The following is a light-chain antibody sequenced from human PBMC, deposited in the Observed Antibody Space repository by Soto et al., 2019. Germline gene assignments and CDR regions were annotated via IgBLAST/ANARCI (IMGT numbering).Light chain of an antibody. CDR1: QGISNY. V-gene: IGKV1-27*01. CDR3: QKYNSAPPLT. Sequence: DIQMTQSPSSLSASVGDRVTITCRASQGISNYLAWYQQKPGKVPKLLIYAASTLQSGVPSRFSGSGSGTDFTITISSLQPEDVATYYCQKYNSAPPLTFGGGNKVEIK. J-gene: IGKJ4*01. CDR2: AAS.